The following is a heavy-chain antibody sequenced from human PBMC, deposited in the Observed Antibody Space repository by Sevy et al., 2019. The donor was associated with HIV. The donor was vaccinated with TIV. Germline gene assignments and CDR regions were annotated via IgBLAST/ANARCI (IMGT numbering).Heavy chain of an antibody. CDR2: IGTAGDT. J-gene: IGHJ5*02. V-gene: IGHV3-13*01. Sequence: GGSLRLSCAASGFTFSSYDMHWVRQATGKGLEWVSAIGTAGDTYYPGSVKGRFTISRENAKNSLYLQMNSLRAGDTAVYYYARGAYGSGSYYNWFDPWGQGTLVTVSS. CDR3: ARGAYGSGSYYNWFDP. D-gene: IGHD3-10*01. CDR1: GFTFSSYD.